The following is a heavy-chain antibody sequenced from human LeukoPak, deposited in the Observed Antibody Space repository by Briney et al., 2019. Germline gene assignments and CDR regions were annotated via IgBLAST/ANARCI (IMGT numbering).Heavy chain of an antibody. CDR2: IYYSGST. J-gene: IGHJ4*02. Sequence: KPSETLSLTCTVSGGSISSYYWSWIRQPPGKGLEWIGYIYYSGSTNYNPSLKSRVTISVDTSKNQFSLKLSSVTAADTAVYYCARPQTRGGGWQLDYWGQGTLVTVSS. CDR1: GGSISSYY. CDR3: ARPQTRGGGWQLDY. V-gene: IGHV4-59*08. D-gene: IGHD2-15*01.